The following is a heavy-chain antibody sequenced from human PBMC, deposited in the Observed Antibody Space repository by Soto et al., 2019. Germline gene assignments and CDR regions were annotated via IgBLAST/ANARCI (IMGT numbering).Heavy chain of an antibody. D-gene: IGHD3-9*01. Sequence: GGSLRLSCAAAGVTFSSYAMHWVRHAPGKGLGWGGGISCDGRHKYYSDSVKGRFTISRDNSKTTLYGQMNSLRAEDTAVYYCARALQRSSYYDILTGYYLSRWGQGSLVTVSS. CDR3: ARALQRSSYYDILTGYYLSR. V-gene: IGHV3-30*04. CDR2: ISCDGRHK. CDR1: GVTFSSYA. J-gene: IGHJ4*02.